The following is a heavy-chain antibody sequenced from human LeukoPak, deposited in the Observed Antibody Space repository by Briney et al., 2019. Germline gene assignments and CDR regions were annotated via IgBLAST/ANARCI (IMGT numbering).Heavy chain of an antibody. D-gene: IGHD3-3*01. CDR1: GGSISSGGYY. J-gene: IGHJ3*02. Sequence: SQTLSLTCTVSGGSISSGGYYWSWIRQPAGKGLEWIGRIYTSGSTNYNPSLKSRVTMSVDTSKNQFSLKLSSVTAADTAVYYCARTSWYYDSWSGYPPWAFDIWGQGTMVTVSS. V-gene: IGHV4-61*02. CDR3: ARTSWYYDSWSGYPPWAFDI. CDR2: IYTSGST.